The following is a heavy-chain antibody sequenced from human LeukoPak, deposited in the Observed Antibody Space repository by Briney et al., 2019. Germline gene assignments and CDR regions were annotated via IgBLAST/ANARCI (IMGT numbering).Heavy chain of an antibody. CDR1: GFAFDDYA. CDR2: ISWNSGSI. J-gene: IGHJ4*02. D-gene: IGHD5-12*01. V-gene: IGHV3-9*03. CDR3: AKDIVATIAPSGPFDY. Sequence: GGSLRLSCAASGFAFDDYAMHWVRQAPGKGLEWVSGISWNSGSIGYADSVKGRFTISRDNAKNSLYLQMNSLRAEDMALYYCAKDIVATIAPSGPFDYWGQGTLVTVSS.